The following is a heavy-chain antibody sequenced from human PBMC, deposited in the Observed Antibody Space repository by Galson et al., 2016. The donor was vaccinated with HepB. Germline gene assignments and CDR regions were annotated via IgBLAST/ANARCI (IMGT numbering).Heavy chain of an antibody. CDR1: GFSLTTSGMR. CDR3: ARMDRGGSNGGGFDF. Sequence: PALVKPTQTLTLTCTFSGFSLTTSGMRVSWIRQPPGKAPEWLARIDWDDDKFYNKSLKTRLTISKDTSKNQVVLTMTNMDPVDTATYFCARMDRGGSNGGGFDFWGQGILVTVSS. CDR2: IDWDDDK. J-gene: IGHJ4*02. D-gene: IGHD6-25*01. V-gene: IGHV2-70*04.